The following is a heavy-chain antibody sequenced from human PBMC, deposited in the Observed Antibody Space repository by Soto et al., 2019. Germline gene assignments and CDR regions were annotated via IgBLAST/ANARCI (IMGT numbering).Heavy chain of an antibody. D-gene: IGHD5-12*01. J-gene: IGHJ4*02. CDR2: IIPLFGTP. CDR1: GGTFSDLA. CDR3: ASERVAEMATGGYFDN. Sequence: QVHLVQSGAEVKKPGSSVKVSCKTSGGTFSDLAFSWVRQAPRQGLEWGGGIIPLFGTPNYAREFQGRVSISADQSSNTVYRELRSLRSEDTAVYYCASERVAEMATGGYFDNWGQGPLVTVSS. V-gene: IGHV1-69*01.